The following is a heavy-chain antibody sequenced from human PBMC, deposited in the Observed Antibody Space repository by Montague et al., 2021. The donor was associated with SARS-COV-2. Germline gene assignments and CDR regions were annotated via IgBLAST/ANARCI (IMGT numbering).Heavy chain of an antibody. CDR3: SSGGGRLPYSYYYGLDV. J-gene: IGHJ6*02. Sequence: SETLSLTCSVSGGSMINNYWSWIRQPPGKGLEWMGNIYYTGSTXXXPSXXXRATLSIDTSKNEFSLKLTSVTAADTAVYYCSSGGGRLPYSYYYGLDVWGQGTTVTVSS. D-gene: IGHD5-12*01. V-gene: IGHV4-59*01. CDR1: GGSMINNY. CDR2: IYYTGST.